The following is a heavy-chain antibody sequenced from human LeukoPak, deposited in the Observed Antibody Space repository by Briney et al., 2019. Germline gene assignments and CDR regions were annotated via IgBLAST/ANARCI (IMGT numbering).Heavy chain of an antibody. CDR1: GGSFSGYY. CDR2: INHSGST. Sequence: SETLSLTCAVYGGSFSGYYWSWIRQPPGKGLEWIGEINHSGSTNYNPSLKSRVTISVDTSKNQFSLKLSSVTAADTAVYYCARIRTLGSGWYAFNFDYWGQGTLVTISS. J-gene: IGHJ4*02. D-gene: IGHD6-19*01. V-gene: IGHV4-34*01. CDR3: ARIRTLGSGWYAFNFDY.